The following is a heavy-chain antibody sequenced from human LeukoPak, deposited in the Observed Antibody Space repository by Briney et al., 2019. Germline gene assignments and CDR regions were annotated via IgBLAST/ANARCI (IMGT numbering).Heavy chain of an antibody. D-gene: IGHD5-18*01. Sequence: ASVKVSCKASGYTFTSYGISWVRQAPGQGLEWMGWISAYNGNTNYAQKLQGRVTMTTDTSTSTAYMELRSLRSDDTAVYYCGILYSYGHVGWFDPWGQGTLVTVSS. J-gene: IGHJ5*02. CDR3: GILYSYGHVGWFDP. CDR2: ISAYNGNT. V-gene: IGHV1-18*01. CDR1: GYTFTSYG.